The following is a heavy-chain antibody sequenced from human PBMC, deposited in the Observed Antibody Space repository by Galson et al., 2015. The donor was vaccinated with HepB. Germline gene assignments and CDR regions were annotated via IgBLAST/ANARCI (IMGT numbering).Heavy chain of an antibody. CDR1: GFTFSPYG. D-gene: IGHD6-13*01. CDR3: ARDYASWSRDY. CDR2: IGSGDHK. J-gene: IGHJ4*02. V-gene: IGHV3-21*01. Sequence: SLRLSCAASGFTFSPYGMTWVRQAPGKGLEWVSTIGSGDHKFYPDSLKGRFTISRDNDKNPVYLQMTGLSAEDTAVYYCARDYASWSRDYWGQGTLVTVSS.